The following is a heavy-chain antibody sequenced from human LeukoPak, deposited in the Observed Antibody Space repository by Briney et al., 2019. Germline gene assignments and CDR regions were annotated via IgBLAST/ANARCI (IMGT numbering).Heavy chain of an antibody. D-gene: IGHD2-2*02. CDR3: ARADTVGRRPNY. Sequence: PSETLSLTCTVSGGSISSYYWSWVRQPAGKGLEWIGRIYIRGNTNYNPSLKSRVTISVDTSKNQFSLKLSSVTAADTAVYYCARADTVGRRPNYWGQGTLVTVSS. V-gene: IGHV4-4*07. J-gene: IGHJ4*02. CDR1: GGSISSYY. CDR2: IYIRGNT.